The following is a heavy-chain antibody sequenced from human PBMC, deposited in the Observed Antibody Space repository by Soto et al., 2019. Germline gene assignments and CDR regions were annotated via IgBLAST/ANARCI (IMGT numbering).Heavy chain of an antibody. CDR3: EGDEDYRLGAYGGWFDP. CDR2: ISAYNGNT. J-gene: IGHJ5*02. D-gene: IGHD1-26*01. Sequence: QVQLVQSGAEVKKPGASVKVSCKASGYTFTSYGISWVRQAPGQGLEWMGWISAYNGNTNYAQKLQGRVTMTTDTTTSTDYMEPKRLRSDDTAVYYCEGDEDYRLGAYGGWFDPWGQGTLVTVSS. V-gene: IGHV1-18*01. CDR1: GYTFTSYG.